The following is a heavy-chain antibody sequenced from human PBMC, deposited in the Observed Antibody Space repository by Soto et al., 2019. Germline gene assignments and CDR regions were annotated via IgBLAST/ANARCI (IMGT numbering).Heavy chain of an antibody. J-gene: IGHJ5*02. CDR3: ARVARGRYSYGFNWFDP. CDR2: ISHSGST. D-gene: IGHD5-18*01. Sequence: NPSETLSLTCAVYGGSFSGYYWSWIRQPPGKGLEWIGEISHSGSTNYNPSLKSRVTISVDTSKNQFSLKLSSVTAADTAVYYCARVARGRYSYGFNWFDPWGQGTLVTVSS. V-gene: IGHV4-34*01. CDR1: GGSFSGYY.